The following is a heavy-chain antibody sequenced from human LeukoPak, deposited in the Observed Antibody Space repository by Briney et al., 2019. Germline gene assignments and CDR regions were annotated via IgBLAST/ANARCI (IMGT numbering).Heavy chain of an antibody. V-gene: IGHV3-23*01. Sequence: GGSLRLSCAASGFTFSSYAMSWVRQAPGKGLEWVSAISGSGGSTYYADSVKGRFTISRDNSKNSLYLQMNSLRAVDTAVYYCARDPDFWSGYPDYWGQGTLVTVSS. J-gene: IGHJ4*02. D-gene: IGHD3-3*01. CDR2: ISGSGGST. CDR1: GFTFSSYA. CDR3: ARDPDFWSGYPDY.